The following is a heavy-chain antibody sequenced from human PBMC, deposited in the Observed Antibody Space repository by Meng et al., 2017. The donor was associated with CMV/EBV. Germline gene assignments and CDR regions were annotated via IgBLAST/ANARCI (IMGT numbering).Heavy chain of an antibody. D-gene: IGHD3-3*01. J-gene: IGHJ4*02. V-gene: IGHV3-30*04. CDR2: ISYDGSNK. CDR1: GFTFSSYA. Sequence: GESLKISCAASGFTFSSYAMHWVRQAPGKGLEWVAVISYDGSNKYYADSVKGRFTISRDNAKNPLYLQMNSLRAEDTAVYYCASAYGFWSGYRYYFDYWGQGTLVTVSS. CDR3: ASAYGFWSGYRYYFDY.